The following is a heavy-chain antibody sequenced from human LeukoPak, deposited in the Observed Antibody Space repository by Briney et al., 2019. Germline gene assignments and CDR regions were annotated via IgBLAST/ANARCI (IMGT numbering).Heavy chain of an antibody. V-gene: IGHV4-59*08. CDR3: ARAYYYDSSGYRDAFDI. Sequence: SETLSLTCTVSGGSISSYYWSWIRQPPGKGLEWIGYIYYSGSTNYNPSLKSRVTISVDTSKNQFSLKLSPVTAADTAVYYCARAYYYDSSGYRDAFDIWGRGTMVTVSS. CDR2: IYYSGST. CDR1: GGSISSYY. D-gene: IGHD3-22*01. J-gene: IGHJ3*02.